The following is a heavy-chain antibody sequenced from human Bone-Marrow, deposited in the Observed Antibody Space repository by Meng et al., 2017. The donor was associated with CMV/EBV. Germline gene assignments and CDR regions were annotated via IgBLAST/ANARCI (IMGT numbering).Heavy chain of an antibody. V-gene: IGHV1-18*01. CDR1: GYTFNSYG. D-gene: IGHD2-2*01. CDR2: ISAHNGKT. Sequence: ASVKVSCKGSGYTFNSYGISWVRQAPGQGLEWMGWISAHNGKTKYAQRVQGRLTLTTDTSTSTAYMDLRSLRSDDTAVYYCARVSRVGVPAVIGIGGWFDPWGQGTLVTVSS. CDR3: ARVSRVGVPAVIGIGGWFDP. J-gene: IGHJ5*02.